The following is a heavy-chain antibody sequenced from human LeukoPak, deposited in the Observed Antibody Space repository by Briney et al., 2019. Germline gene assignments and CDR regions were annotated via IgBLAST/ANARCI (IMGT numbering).Heavy chain of an antibody. CDR3: ARKQTYSGSYCDY. D-gene: IGHD1-26*01. J-gene: IGHJ4*02. Sequence: GGSLRLSCAASGFIVSGDFMSWVRQAPGKGLEWVSAISGSGGSTYYADSVKGRFTISRDNSKNTLYLQMNSLRAEDTAVYYCARKQTYSGSYCDYWGQGTLVTVSS. V-gene: IGHV3-23*01. CDR1: GFIVSGDF. CDR2: ISGSGGST.